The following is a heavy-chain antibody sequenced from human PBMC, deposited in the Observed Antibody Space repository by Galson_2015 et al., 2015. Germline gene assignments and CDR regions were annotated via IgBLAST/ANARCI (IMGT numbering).Heavy chain of an antibody. J-gene: IGHJ6*03. Sequence: SLRLSCAASGFTFSSYAMSWVRQAPGKGLEWVSAISGSGGSTYYADSVKGRFTISRDNSKNTLYLQMNSLRAEDTAVYYCAKVPRPITIFGGGPVGLGYMDVWGKGTTVTVSS. CDR1: GFTFSSYA. V-gene: IGHV3-23*01. CDR2: ISGSGGST. D-gene: IGHD3-3*01. CDR3: AKVPRPITIFGGGPVGLGYMDV.